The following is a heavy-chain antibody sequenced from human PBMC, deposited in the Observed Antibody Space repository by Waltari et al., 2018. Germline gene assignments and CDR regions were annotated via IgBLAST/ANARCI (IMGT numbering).Heavy chain of an antibody. Sequence: EVQLVESGGGSVQPGGSLRLPWAGSGMIVSNSWLNWVRQAPGKGLEWVANIKQDGSEKNYVDSVEGRFSISRDNAQNSLYLQMNSLRAEDTAIYYCVTGLTTVTAKDYFDHWGQGALVTVSS. CDR3: VTGLTTVTAKDYFDH. CDR2: IKQDGSEK. V-gene: IGHV3-7*01. CDR1: GMIVSNSW. J-gene: IGHJ4*02. D-gene: IGHD4-17*01.